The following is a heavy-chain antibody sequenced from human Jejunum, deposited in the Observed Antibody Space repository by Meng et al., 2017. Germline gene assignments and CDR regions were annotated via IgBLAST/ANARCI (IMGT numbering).Heavy chain of an antibody. CDR2: ISYDGSDT. CDR1: GFTFRSYG. D-gene: IGHD3-10*01. V-gene: IGHV3-30*18. Sequence: QMQLVESGGGVVQPGRSLRLPCAASGFTFRSYGMHWVLQAPGKGLEWVALISYDGSDTYYTDSVEGRFSISRDNSKNILYLQMNSLRPEDTAVYYCAKDFRRFGDKGGLDPWGQGTPVTVSS. CDR3: AKDFRRFGDKGGLDP. J-gene: IGHJ5*02.